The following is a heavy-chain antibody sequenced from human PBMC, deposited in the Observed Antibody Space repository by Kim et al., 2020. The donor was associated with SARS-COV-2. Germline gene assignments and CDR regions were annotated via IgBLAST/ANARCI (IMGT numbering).Heavy chain of an antibody. J-gene: IGHJ5*02. CDR2: AYYTGSA. V-gene: IGHV4-39*01. CDR1: GGSISTTSYY. CDR3: ARQSISSDPFDP. D-gene: IGHD2-2*01. Sequence: SETLSLTCTVSGGSISTTSYYWGWIRQAPGTGLAWIGCAYYTGSAYYNPSLKSRITMSVDTSKNQFSLKLTSVTAADTAVYFCARQSISSDPFDPWGQG.